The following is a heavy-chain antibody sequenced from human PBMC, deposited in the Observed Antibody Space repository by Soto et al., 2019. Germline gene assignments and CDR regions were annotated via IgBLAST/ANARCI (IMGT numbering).Heavy chain of an antibody. Sequence: QVQLQQWGAGLLKPSETLSLTCAVYGGSFSGYYWSWIRQPPGKGLEWIGEINHSGSTNYNPSLKSRVTISVDTSKNQFSLKLSSVTAADTAVYYCARGLNYGGITRPFDYWGQGTLVTVSS. J-gene: IGHJ4*02. V-gene: IGHV4-34*01. CDR1: GGSFSGYY. CDR3: ARGLNYGGITRPFDY. D-gene: IGHD4-17*01. CDR2: INHSGST.